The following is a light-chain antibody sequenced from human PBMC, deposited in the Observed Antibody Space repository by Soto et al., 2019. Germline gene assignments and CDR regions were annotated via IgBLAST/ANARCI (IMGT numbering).Light chain of an antibody. CDR3: QQYNNWPPKT. CDR2: AAS. V-gene: IGKV3-15*01. CDR1: QSVTNN. Sequence: EIVMSQSPATLYVPPGERLTLFCRASQSVTNNLAWYQHKAGQAPTLLLSAASTGATGIPPTFSGSGSVTEFTLTISSLQSEDFAVYYCQQYNNWPPKTFGQGTKVDIK. J-gene: IGKJ1*01.